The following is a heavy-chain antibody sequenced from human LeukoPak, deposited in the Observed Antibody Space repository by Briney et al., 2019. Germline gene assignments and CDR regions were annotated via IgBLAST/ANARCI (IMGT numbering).Heavy chain of an antibody. J-gene: IGHJ4*02. V-gene: IGHV3-21*01. CDR2: ISCSSSYI. D-gene: IGHD6-13*01. Sequence: GGSLRLSCAASGFTFSSYSMNWVRQAPGKGLELVSSISCSSSYIYYADSVKGRLTTSRDNAKNSLYLQMNSLRAEDTAVYYCARAHPTAAPFDYWGQGTLVTVSS. CDR1: GFTFSSYS. CDR3: ARAHPTAAPFDY.